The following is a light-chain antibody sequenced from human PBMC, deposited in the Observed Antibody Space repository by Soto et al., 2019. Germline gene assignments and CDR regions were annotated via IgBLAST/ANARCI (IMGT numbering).Light chain of an antibody. Sequence: QSALTQPRSVSGSPGQSVTISCTGTSSDVGGYNYVSWYQQHPGKAPKVMIYDVSKRPSGVPDRFSGSKSGYTASLTISGLQAEDEGDYYCCSYAGSHSHYVFGTGTQLTVL. CDR2: DVS. CDR3: CSYAGSHSHYV. CDR1: SSDVGGYNY. J-gene: IGLJ1*01. V-gene: IGLV2-11*01.